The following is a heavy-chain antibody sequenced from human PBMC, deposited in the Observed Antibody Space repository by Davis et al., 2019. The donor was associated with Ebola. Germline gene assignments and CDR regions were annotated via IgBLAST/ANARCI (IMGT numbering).Heavy chain of an antibody. CDR1: GFTFSSYW. D-gene: IGHD6-19*01. CDR3: ARDGAVAGMRWFDP. J-gene: IGHJ5*02. Sequence: GESLKISCAASGFTFSSYWMSWVRQAPGKGLEWVANIKQDGSEKYYVDSVKGRFTISRDDAKNSLYLQMSSLRAEDTAVYYCARDGAVAGMRWFDPWGQGTLVTVSS. V-gene: IGHV3-7*01. CDR2: IKQDGSEK.